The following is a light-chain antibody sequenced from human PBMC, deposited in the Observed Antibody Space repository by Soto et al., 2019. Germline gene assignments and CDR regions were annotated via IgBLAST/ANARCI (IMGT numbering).Light chain of an antibody. V-gene: IGKV1-5*01. Sequence: DIQMTQSPSTLSASVGDRVTITCRASQSISSWLAWYQQKPGKAPKLLIYDASSLESGVPSRFSGSASGTEFTLTISRLQPDEFATYYCQQYNSYSSVGQGTKLEIK. CDR1: QSISSW. CDR2: DAS. J-gene: IGKJ2*01. CDR3: QQYNSYSS.